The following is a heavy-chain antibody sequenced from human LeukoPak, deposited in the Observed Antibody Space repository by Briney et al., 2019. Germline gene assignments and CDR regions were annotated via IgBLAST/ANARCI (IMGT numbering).Heavy chain of an antibody. CDR1: GYTFTSYG. CDR2: ISAYNGNT. Sequence: GASVKVSCKASGYTFTSYGISWVRQAPGQGLEWMGWISAYNGNTNYAQKLQGRVTMTTDTSTSTAYMELRSLRSDDTAMYYCARPVVPAAIDDAFDIWGQGTMVTVSS. CDR3: ARPVVPAAIDDAFDI. D-gene: IGHD2-2*02. V-gene: IGHV1-18*01. J-gene: IGHJ3*02.